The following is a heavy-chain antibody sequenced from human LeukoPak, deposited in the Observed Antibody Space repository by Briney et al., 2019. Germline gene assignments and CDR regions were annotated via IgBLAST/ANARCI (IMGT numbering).Heavy chain of an antibody. V-gene: IGHV4-31*03. J-gene: IGHJ4*02. D-gene: IGHD6-13*01. CDR1: GGSISSGGYY. CDR2: IYYSGST. CDR3: ATHGPMYSSSWFDY. Sequence: SQTLSLTCTVSGGSISSGGYYWSWIRQHPGKGLEWIGYIYYSGSTYYNPSLKSRVTISVDTSKNQFSLKLSSVTAADTAVYYCATHGPMYSSSWFDYWGQGTLVTVSS.